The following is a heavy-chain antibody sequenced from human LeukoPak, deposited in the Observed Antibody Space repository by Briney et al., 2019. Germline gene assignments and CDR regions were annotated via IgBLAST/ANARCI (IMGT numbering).Heavy chain of an antibody. Sequence: GGSLRLSCAASGFTVSSNYMSWVRQAPWKGLEWVSVIYSGGSTYYADSVKGRFTISRDNAKNSLYLQMDSLRAEDTAVYYCARDSFNYFDSSGYHFDYWGQGTLVTVAS. V-gene: IGHV3-53*01. D-gene: IGHD3-22*01. CDR3: ARDSFNYFDSSGYHFDY. CDR2: IYSGGST. J-gene: IGHJ4*02. CDR1: GFTVSSNY.